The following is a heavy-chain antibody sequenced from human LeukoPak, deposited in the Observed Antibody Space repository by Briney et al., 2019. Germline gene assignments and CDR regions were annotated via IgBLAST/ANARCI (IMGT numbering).Heavy chain of an antibody. CDR1: GYTFTGYY. CDR2: INPNSGGT. Sequence: ASVKVSCKASGYTFTGYYMHWVRQAPGQGLEWMGWINPNSGGTNYAQKFQGRVTMTRDTSISTAYMELSRLRSDDTAVYYCARALLWFGESKRNHFDHWGQGTLVTVSS. D-gene: IGHD3-10*01. J-gene: IGHJ4*02. CDR3: ARALLWFGESKRNHFDH. V-gene: IGHV1-2*02.